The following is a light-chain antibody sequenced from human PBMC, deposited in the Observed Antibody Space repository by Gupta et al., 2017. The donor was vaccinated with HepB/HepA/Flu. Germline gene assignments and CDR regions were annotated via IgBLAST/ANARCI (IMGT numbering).Light chain of an antibody. Sequence: DIVMTHSPASLPVSLGERATINCKSSQNLLYSSSNKNNLTWYQQKPGQPPKLLIYWASTRNSGVPDRFNGSGSGTDFTLTISSLQAEDVAVYYCQQYYASPWTFGQGTKVEIK. J-gene: IGKJ1*01. CDR1: QNLLYSSSNKNN. V-gene: IGKV4-1*01. CDR3: QQYYASPWT. CDR2: WAS.